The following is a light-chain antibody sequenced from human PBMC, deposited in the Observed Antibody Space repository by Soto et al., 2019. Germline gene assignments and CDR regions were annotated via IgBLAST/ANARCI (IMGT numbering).Light chain of an antibody. Sequence: EIVLTQSPATLPLSPGQRATLSCRASQSVSSNVAWYQQKPGQGPRLLINDASNSATGIPARFRGSGSGTDFNLTINSLEPEDFAVYYCQQRSNWPPGHTFGRGTKVEIK. CDR3: QQRSNWPPGHT. CDR1: QSVSSN. J-gene: IGKJ4*01. CDR2: DAS. V-gene: IGKV3-11*01.